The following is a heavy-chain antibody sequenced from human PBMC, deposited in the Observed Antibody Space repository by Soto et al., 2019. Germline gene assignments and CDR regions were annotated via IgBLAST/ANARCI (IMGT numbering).Heavy chain of an antibody. CDR2: IYYSGDT. CDR1: GGSIGSSY. Sequence: ASETLSLTCTVSGGSIGSSYWSWIRQPPGKGLEWIGYIYYSGDTNYNPSLKSRVTISVDTSKKQFSLKLSSVTAADTAVYYCARDAFGEASHYYMDVWGKGTTVTVSS. D-gene: IGHD3-10*01. V-gene: IGHV4-59*01. CDR3: ARDAFGEASHYYMDV. J-gene: IGHJ6*03.